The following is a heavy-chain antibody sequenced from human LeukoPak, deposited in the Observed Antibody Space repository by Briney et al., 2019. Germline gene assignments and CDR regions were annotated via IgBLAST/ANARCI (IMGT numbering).Heavy chain of an antibody. D-gene: IGHD3-22*01. V-gene: IGHV3-7*01. CDR1: GFTFSSYW. J-gene: IGHJ4*02. Sequence: GGSLRLSCAASGFTFSSYWMSWVRQAPGKGLEWVANIKQAGSEKYYVDSVKGRFTISRDNAKNSQYLQMNSLRAEDTAVYYCARKGVIYYDSSGYPYYFDYWGQGTLVTVSS. CDR2: IKQAGSEK. CDR3: ARKGVIYYDSSGYPYYFDY.